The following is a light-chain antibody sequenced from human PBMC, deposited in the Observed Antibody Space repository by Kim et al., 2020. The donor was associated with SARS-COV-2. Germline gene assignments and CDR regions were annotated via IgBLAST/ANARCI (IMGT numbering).Light chain of an antibody. CDR2: VEGSGRY. J-gene: IGLJ3*02. V-gene: IGLV4-60*03. CDR1: SGHSNYI. Sequence: SVRRTCTLSSGHSNYIIAWHQYLPGKAPRYLMKVEGSGRYNKGNGVPDRFSGSSSGTDRYLTISNLQSEDEADYYCETWDNDIWVFGGGTQLTVL. CDR3: ETWDNDIWV.